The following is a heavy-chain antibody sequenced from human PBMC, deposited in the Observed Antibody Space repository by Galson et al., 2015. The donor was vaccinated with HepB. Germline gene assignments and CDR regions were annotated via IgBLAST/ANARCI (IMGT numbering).Heavy chain of an antibody. V-gene: IGHV3-30-3*01. CDR3: ARGEGWEPFDY. CDR1: GFSFSSYA. Sequence: SLRLSCAGSGFSFSSYAMHWVRQAPGQGLEWVALITYDGSQKFADSVKGRFSVSRENSKNTLYLQMNSLRSEDSAIYFCARGEGWEPFDYWGQGTLVTVSS. CDR2: ITYDGSQK. J-gene: IGHJ4*02. D-gene: IGHD1-26*01.